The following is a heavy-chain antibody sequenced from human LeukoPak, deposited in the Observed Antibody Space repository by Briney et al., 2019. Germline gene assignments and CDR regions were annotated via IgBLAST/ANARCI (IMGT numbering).Heavy chain of an antibody. CDR1: GYSISSGYY. CDR3: ARVADYYDSSGAFDAFDI. D-gene: IGHD3-22*01. Sequence: SETLSLTCTVSGYSISSGYYWGWSRQPPGKVLEWIASIYHSGSTYYNPSLKSRVTISVDTSKNQFSLKMSSVTAADTAVYYCARVADYYDSSGAFDAFDIWGQGTMVTVSS. CDR2: IYHSGST. V-gene: IGHV4-38-2*02. J-gene: IGHJ3*02.